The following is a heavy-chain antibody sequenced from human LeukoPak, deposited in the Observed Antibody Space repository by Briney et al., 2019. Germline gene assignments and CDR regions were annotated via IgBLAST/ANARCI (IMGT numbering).Heavy chain of an antibody. J-gene: IGHJ4*02. D-gene: IGHD6-6*01. CDR2: INHSGST. CDR3: ARVSGGASSSTSYYFDY. CDR1: GGSFSGYY. V-gene: IGHV4-34*01. Sequence: SETLSLTCAVYGGSFSGYYWSWIRQPPGKGLEWIGEINHSGSTNYNPSLKSRVTISVDTSKNQFSLKLSSVTAADTAVYYCARVSGGASSSTSYYFDYWGQGTLVTVSS.